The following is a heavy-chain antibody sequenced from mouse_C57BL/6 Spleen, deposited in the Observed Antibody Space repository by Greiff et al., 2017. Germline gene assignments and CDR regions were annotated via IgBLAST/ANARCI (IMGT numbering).Heavy chain of an antibody. D-gene: IGHD2-5*01. V-gene: IGHV1-69*01. Sequence: QVQLQQPGAELVMPGASVKLSCKASGYTFTSYWMHWVKQRPGQGLEWIGEIDPSDSYTNYNQKFKGKSTLTVDKSSSTAYMQLSSLTSEDSAVYYCVYSNYKFAYWGQGTLVTVSA. CDR1: GYTFTSYW. CDR3: VYSNYKFAY. J-gene: IGHJ3*01. CDR2: IDPSDSYT.